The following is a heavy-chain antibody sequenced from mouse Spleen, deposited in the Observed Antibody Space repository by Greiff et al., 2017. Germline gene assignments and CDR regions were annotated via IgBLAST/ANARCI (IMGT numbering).Heavy chain of an antibody. CDR3: ASYGKRDYYAMDY. D-gene: IGHD2-1*01. CDR2: INPSSGYT. J-gene: IGHJ4*01. Sequence: VKVVESGAELAKPGASVKLSCKASGYTFTSYWMHWVKQRPGQGLEWIGYINPSSGYTKYNQKFKDKATLTADKSSSTAYMQLSSLTYEDSAVYYCASYGKRDYYAMDYWGQGTSVTVSS. CDR1: GYTFTSYW. V-gene: IGHV1-7*01.